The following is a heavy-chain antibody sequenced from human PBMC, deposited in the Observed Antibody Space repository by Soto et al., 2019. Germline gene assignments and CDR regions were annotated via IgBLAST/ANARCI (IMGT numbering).Heavy chain of an antibody. CDR2: ISPHNFNT. D-gene: IGHD3-9*01. Sequence: GGPVNVSCKASGYTFTHFYITWVRQAPGQGLEWMGAISPHNFNTNYAQKFRGRVTLTTEKSTNTAYMDLRSLTSDDTAVYYCARDEGGYDILTGYYQAHHSDYQGQTFPVTVSS. V-gene: IGHV1-18*01. J-gene: IGHJ4*02. CDR1: GYTFTHFY. CDR3: ARDEGGYDILTGYYQAHHSDY.